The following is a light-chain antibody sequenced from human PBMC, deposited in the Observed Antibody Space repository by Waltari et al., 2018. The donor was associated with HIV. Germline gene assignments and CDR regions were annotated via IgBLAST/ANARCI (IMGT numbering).Light chain of an antibody. Sequence: QSALTQPASVSGSPGKSTTISCTGTSSDVGGYNYDSLYQQHPGKAPKFMIYDVSNRPSGVSKRFSGSKSGNTASLTISGLQAEDEADYYCSSYTSTSTGVFGTGTKVTVL. CDR2: DVS. J-gene: IGLJ1*01. V-gene: IGLV2-14*03. CDR3: SSYTSTSTGV. CDR1: SSDVGGYNY.